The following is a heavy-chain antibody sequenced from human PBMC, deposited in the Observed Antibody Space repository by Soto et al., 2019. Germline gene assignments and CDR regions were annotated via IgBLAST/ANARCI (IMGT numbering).Heavy chain of an antibody. CDR2: TSYDGNNK. V-gene: IGHV3-30*19. CDR1: GFRFKSFV. Sequence: QVQLVESGGGVVQPGTSLRLSCAASGFRFKSFVMHWVRQAPGKGLEWVAFTSYDGNNKDYGDSVKGRFTVSRDNSKNTLHLHMDFVRPEDTALYYCARWGTTGGFDFWGQGTLVSVSS. D-gene: IGHD3-16*01. J-gene: IGHJ4*02. CDR3: ARWGTTGGFDF.